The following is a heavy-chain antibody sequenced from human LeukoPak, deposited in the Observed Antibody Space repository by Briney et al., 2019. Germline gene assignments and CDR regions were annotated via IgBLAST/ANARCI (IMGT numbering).Heavy chain of an antibody. D-gene: IGHD5-24*01. CDR3: ARPVEMATSPFDY. CDR2: IYPDDSDT. Sequence: GKSLKISCKGSGYRFADYWIAWVRQVPGQGLEWMGIIYPDDSDTRYSPSFLGQVTISPDKSISTAYLQWSSLKASDTAMYYCARPVEMATSPFDYWGQGTLVTVSS. V-gene: IGHV5-51*01. J-gene: IGHJ4*02. CDR1: GYRFADYW.